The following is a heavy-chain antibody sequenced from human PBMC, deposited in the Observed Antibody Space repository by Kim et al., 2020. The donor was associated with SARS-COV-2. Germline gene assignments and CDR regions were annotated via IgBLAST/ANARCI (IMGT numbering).Heavy chain of an antibody. CDR2: IYYRGSA. CDR1: GGSISSSSYY. Sequence: SETLSLTCTVSGGSISSSSYYWGWIRQPPGKGLKWIGGIYYRGSAYYNPSLKSRITISVDTFKSQFSLKLSSVTAADTAVYYCARPRGERVLLSYWFYPWGQGTMVTVSS. CDR3: ARPRGERVLLSYWFYP. D-gene: IGHD3-10*01. J-gene: IGHJ5*02. V-gene: IGHV4-39*01.